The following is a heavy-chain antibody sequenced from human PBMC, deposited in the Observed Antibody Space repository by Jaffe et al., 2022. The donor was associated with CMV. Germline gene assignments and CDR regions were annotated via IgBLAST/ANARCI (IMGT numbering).Heavy chain of an antibody. CDR3: ARPFHTYSNNWPFEY. CDR1: GYTFTSYG. D-gene: IGHD1-26*01. Sequence: QVQLVQSGAEVKKPGASVKVSCKASGYTFTSYGISWVRQAPGQGPEWMGWISTYNGNTNHAQKFQDRVTMTTDTVTSTAYMELRSLRSDDTAVYYCARPFHTYSNNWPFEYWGQGTLVTVSS. J-gene: IGHJ4*02. V-gene: IGHV1-18*04. CDR2: ISTYNGNT.